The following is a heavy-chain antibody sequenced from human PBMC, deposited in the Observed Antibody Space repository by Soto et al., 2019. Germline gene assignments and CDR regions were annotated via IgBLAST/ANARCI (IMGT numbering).Heavy chain of an antibody. J-gene: IGHJ4*02. V-gene: IGHV4-59*01. D-gene: IGHD6-13*01. CDR3: ARSGIAAAGGFDY. CDR1: GGSISSYY. Sequence: KPSETLSLTCTVSGGSISSYYWSWIRQPPGKGLEWIGYIYYSGSTNYNPSLKSRVTISVDTSKNQFSLKLSSVTAADTAVYYCARSGIAAAGGFDYWGQGTLVTVSS. CDR2: IYYSGST.